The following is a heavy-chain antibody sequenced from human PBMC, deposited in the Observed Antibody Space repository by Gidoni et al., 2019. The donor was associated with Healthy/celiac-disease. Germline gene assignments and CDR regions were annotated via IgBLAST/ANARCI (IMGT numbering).Heavy chain of an antibody. Sequence: QVQLVESGGGVVQPGWSLRLSCAASGFTFSSSGMHWVRQAPGKGLEWVAVISYDGSNKYYADSVKGRFTISRDNSKNTLYLQMNSLRAEDTAVYYCAKTTGPYDILTAYYFDYWGQGTLVTVSS. V-gene: IGHV3-30*18. J-gene: IGHJ4*02. CDR3: AKTTGPYDILTAYYFDY. CDR1: GFTFSSSG. CDR2: ISYDGSNK. D-gene: IGHD3-9*01.